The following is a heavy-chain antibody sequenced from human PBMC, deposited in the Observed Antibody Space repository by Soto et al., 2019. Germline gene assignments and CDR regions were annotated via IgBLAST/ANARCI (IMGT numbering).Heavy chain of an antibody. D-gene: IGHD3-10*01. CDR3: ARADHYYGSGSYLDY. J-gene: IGHJ4*02. CDR2: ISAYNGNT. Sequence: ASVKVSCKASGYTFTSYGISWVRQAPGQGLEWMGWISAYNGNTNYAQKLQGRVTMTTDTSTSTAYMELSRLRSDDTAVYYCARADHYYGSGSYLDYWGQGTLVTVSS. CDR1: GYTFTSYG. V-gene: IGHV1-18*01.